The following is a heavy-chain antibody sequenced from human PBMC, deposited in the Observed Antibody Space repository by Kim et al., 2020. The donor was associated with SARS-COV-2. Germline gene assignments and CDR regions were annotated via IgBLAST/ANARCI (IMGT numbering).Heavy chain of an antibody. V-gene: IGHV3-30*18. CDR1: GFTFSSYG. CDR2: ISYDGSNK. Sequence: GGSLRLSCVASGFTFSSYGMHWVRQAPGKGLEWVAVISYDGSNKYYADSVKGRFTISRDNSKNTLYLQMNSLRAEDTAVYYCAKDLGDIVVVPAATVWGQGTLVTVSS. J-gene: IGHJ4*02. D-gene: IGHD2-2*01. CDR3: AKDLGDIVVVPAATV.